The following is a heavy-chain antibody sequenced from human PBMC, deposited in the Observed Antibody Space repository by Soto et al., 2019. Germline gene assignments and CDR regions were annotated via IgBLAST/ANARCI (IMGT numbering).Heavy chain of an antibody. CDR2: IVVGSGNT. J-gene: IGHJ5*02. Sequence: GASVKVSCTASGFTFTISAMQWVRQARGQRLEWIGWIVVGSGNTNYAQKFQERVTITRDMSTSTAYMELSSLRSEDTAVYYCAAEVGFHDFWSGYYRRNWFDPWGQGTLVTVSS. CDR3: AAEVGFHDFWSGYYRRNWFDP. V-gene: IGHV1-58*02. CDR1: GFTFTISA. D-gene: IGHD3-3*01.